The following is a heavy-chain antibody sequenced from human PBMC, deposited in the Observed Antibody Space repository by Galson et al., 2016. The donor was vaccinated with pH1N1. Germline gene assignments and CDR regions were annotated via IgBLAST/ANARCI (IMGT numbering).Heavy chain of an antibody. V-gene: IGHV1-2*02. CDR1: EYTFTDYY. CDR3: ARASLIITFGRAWFDP. CDR2: INPTSGAT. J-gene: IGHJ5*02. D-gene: IGHD3-16*01. Sequence: SVKVSCKASEYTFTDYYMHWIRQAPGQRLEWMAWINPTSGATNYAQNFQGRITLTWDTSISTSYMSTSYMELRSLTSDDTAVYSCARASLIITFGRAWFDPWGQGSLVTVSS.